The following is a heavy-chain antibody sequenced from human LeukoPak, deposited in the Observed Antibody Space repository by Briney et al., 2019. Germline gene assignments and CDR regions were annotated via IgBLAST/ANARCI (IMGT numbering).Heavy chain of an antibody. Sequence: GESLKISCKCSGYTFTTSWIAWVRQKPGKGLEWMGLIFPGDSDTRYSPSFQGQVSISADKSISTAYLQWSSLKASDTAVYYCGRLQGISSSPFDYWGQGTLVTVSS. V-gene: IGHV5-51*01. CDR1: GYTFTTSW. CDR2: IFPGDSDT. CDR3: GRLQGISSSPFDY. D-gene: IGHD6-6*01. J-gene: IGHJ4*02.